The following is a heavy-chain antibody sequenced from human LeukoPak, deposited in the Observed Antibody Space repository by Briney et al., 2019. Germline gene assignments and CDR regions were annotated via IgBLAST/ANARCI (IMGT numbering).Heavy chain of an antibody. V-gene: IGHV3-21*04. CDR3: AKTERSGLRMPYFDY. CDR2: ISSSSSYI. J-gene: IGHJ4*02. Sequence: GGSLRLSCAASGFTFSSYAMSWVRQAPGKGLEWVSSISSSSSYIYYADSVKGRFTISRDNAKNSLYLQMNSLRAEDTAVYYCAKTERSGLRMPYFDYWGQGTLVTVSS. D-gene: IGHD1-14*01. CDR1: GFTFSSYA.